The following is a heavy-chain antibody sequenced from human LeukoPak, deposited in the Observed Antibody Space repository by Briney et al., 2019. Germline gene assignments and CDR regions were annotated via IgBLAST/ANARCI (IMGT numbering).Heavy chain of an antibody. CDR2: ISYDGSNK. Sequence: PGGSLRLSCAASGFTFSSYGMSWVRQAPGKGLEWVAVISYDGSNKYYADSVKGRFTISRGNSKNTLYLQMNSLRAEDTAVYYCANTNEISWELLDAFDIWGQGTMVTVSS. CDR1: GFTFSSYG. D-gene: IGHD1-26*01. J-gene: IGHJ3*02. CDR3: ANTNEISWELLDAFDI. V-gene: IGHV3-30*18.